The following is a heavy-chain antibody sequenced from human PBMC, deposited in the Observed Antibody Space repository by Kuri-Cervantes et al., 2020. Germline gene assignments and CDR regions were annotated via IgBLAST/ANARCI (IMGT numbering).Heavy chain of an antibody. CDR1: GFTFSSYS. Sequence: GESLKISCAASGFTFSSYSMNWVRQAPGKGLEWVSYISSSSSTIYYADSVKGRFTISRDNAKNSLYLQMNSLRDEDTAVYYCASITMVRGSQGYFDYWGQGTLVTVSS. V-gene: IGHV3-48*02. CDR3: ASITMVRGSQGYFDY. J-gene: IGHJ4*02. CDR2: ISSSSSTI. D-gene: IGHD3-10*01.